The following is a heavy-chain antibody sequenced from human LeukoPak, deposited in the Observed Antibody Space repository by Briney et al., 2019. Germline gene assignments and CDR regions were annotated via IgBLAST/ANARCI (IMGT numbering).Heavy chain of an antibody. CDR3: ARDGSGYSAYLAFDI. D-gene: IGHD5-12*01. Sequence: ASVKVSCKASGYTFTSYDINWVRQATGQGLEWMGWMNPNRGNTGYAQKFQGRVTITRNTSISTAYMELSRLKSDDTAVFYCARDGSGYSAYLAFDIWGQGTRVTVSS. J-gene: IGHJ3*02. CDR2: MNPNRGNT. V-gene: IGHV1-8*03. CDR1: GYTFTSYD.